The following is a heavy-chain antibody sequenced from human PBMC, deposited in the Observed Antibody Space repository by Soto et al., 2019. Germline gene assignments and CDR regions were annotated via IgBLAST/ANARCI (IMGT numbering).Heavy chain of an antibody. CDR1: GYIFTAYG. CDR3: ARSGWNSPYYAHGLDV. J-gene: IGHJ6*02. Sequence: GASVKVSCKASGYIFTAYGVTWVRQAQGRGLELLGWISPYNDNTHYGQNFQGRLTMTTELSTGTAYMELTSLRSDDTAVYYCARSGWNSPYYAHGLDVWGQGTTVTVSS. CDR2: ISPYNDNT. V-gene: IGHV1-18*01. D-gene: IGHD6-19*01.